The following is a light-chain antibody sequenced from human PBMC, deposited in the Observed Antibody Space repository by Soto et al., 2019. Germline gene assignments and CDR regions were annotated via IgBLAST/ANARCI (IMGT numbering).Light chain of an antibody. V-gene: IGKV1-8*01. CDR2: AAS. CDR3: QQYYSYPWT. Sequence: AIRMTQSPSSLSASTGDRATITCRASQGISSYLAWYQQKPGKAPKLLIYAASTLQSGVPSRFSGSGSGTHFTLTISCLQSEDFATYYCQQYYSYPWTFGQGTKVEI. J-gene: IGKJ1*01. CDR1: QGISSY.